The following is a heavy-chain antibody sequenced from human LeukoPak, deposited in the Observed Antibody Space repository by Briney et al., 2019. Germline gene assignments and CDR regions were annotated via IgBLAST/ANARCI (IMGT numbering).Heavy chain of an antibody. CDR2: IGSISSYV. J-gene: IGHJ5*02. CDR3: ARGPPAGYSTYWFDP. Sequence: PGGSLTLSCGASGLPLDTYSMNWAPDAPGRGREWVSSIGSISSYVYYTDSVKGVFTISRDNAKNSLYLQMNCRSGEGTAVYYWARGPPAGYSTYWFDPWGQGTLVTVSS. D-gene: IGHD3/OR15-3a*01. V-gene: IGHV3-21*01. CDR1: GLPLDTYS.